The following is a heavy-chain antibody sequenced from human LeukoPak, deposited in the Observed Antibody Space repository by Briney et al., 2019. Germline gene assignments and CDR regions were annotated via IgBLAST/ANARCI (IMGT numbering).Heavy chain of an antibody. CDR2: INPNSGDT. CDR1: GYTFTGYY. D-gene: IGHD2-15*01. J-gene: IGHJ6*02. Sequence: GASVKVSCKASGYTFTGYYMHWVRQAPGQELEWMGWINPNSGDTKYAQKFQGRVTKTRHTSISTAYMELSRLRSDDTAVYYCARSSVVAAAQGRYYYYGMDVWGQGTTVTVSS. V-gene: IGHV1-2*02. CDR3: ARSSVVAAAQGRYYYYGMDV.